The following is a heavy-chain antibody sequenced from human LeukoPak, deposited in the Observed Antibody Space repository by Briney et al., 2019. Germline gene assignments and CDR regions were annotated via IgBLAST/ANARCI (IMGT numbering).Heavy chain of an antibody. CDR1: GFTFSSYA. V-gene: IGHV3-30-3*01. Sequence: GGSLRLSCAASGFTFSSYAMHWVRQAPGKGLEWVAVISYDGSNKYYADSVKGRFTISRDNSKNTLYLQMNSLRAEDTAVYYCARDSGYYGSGSLGGDAFDIWGQGTMVTVSS. CDR3: ARDSGYYGSGSLGGDAFDI. CDR2: ISYDGSNK. D-gene: IGHD3-10*01. J-gene: IGHJ3*02.